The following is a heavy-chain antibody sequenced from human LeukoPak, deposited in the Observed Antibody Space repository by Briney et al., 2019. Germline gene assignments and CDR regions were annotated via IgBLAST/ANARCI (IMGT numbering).Heavy chain of an antibody. J-gene: IGHJ6*04. D-gene: IGHD3-10*01. CDR3: ARGGYYGSGSYQDYYYGMDV. CDR2: IIPIFGTA. CDR1: GGTFSSYA. V-gene: IGHV1-69*01. Sequence: GASVKVSCKASGGTFSSYAISWVRQAPGQGLEWMGGIIPIFGTANYAQKVQGRVTITADESTSTAYMELSSLRSEDTAVYYCARGGYYGSGSYQDYYYGMDVWGKGTTVTVSS.